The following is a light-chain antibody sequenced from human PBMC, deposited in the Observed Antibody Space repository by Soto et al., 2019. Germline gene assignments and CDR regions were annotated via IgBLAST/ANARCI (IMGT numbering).Light chain of an antibody. CDR2: EVS. CDR3: SSYTSSSPLYV. CDR1: SSDVGGYIY. J-gene: IGLJ1*01. Sequence: QSALTQPASVSGSPGQSITISCTGTSSDVGGYIYVSWYQQHPGKAPKLMIYEVSNRPSGVSNRFSGSKSGNTASLTISGLQAEDEADYYCSSYTSSSPLYVFGTGTQLTVL. V-gene: IGLV2-14*01.